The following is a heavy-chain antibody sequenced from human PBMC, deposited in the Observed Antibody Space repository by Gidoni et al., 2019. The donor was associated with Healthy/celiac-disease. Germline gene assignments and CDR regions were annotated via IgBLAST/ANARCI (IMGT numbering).Heavy chain of an antibody. CDR3: ASSYYYDSSGPDLDAFDI. D-gene: IGHD3-22*01. CDR1: TCGYY. V-gene: IGHV4-38-2*01. J-gene: IGHJ3*02. Sequence: TCGYYWGWIRQPPGKGLEWIGSIYHSGSTYYNPSLKSRVTISVDTSKNQFSLKLSSVTAADTAVYYCASSYYYDSSGPDLDAFDIWGQGTMVTVSS. CDR2: IYHSGST.